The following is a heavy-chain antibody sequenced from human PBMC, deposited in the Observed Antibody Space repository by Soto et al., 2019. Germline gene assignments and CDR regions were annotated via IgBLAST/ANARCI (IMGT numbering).Heavy chain of an antibody. D-gene: IGHD3-22*01. V-gene: IGHV3-9*01. CDR1: GFTFDDYA. CDR3: AKANTYYYDSSGYPDY. Sequence: SGGSLRLSCAASGFTFDDYAMHWVRQAPGKGLEWVSGISWNSGSIGYADSVKGRFTISRDNAKNSLYLQMNSLRAEDTALYYCAKANTYYYDSSGYPDYWGQGTLVTVSS. J-gene: IGHJ4*02. CDR2: ISWNSGSI.